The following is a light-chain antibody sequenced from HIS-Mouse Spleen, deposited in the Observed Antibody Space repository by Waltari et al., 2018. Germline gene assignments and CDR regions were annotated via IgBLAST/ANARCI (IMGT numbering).Light chain of an antibody. CDR1: KLGDKY. V-gene: IGLV3-1*01. J-gene: IGLJ3*02. CDR2: QDS. Sequence: SYELTQPPSVSVSPGQTASITCSGDKLGDKYACWYQQKPGQSPVLVIYQDSKRPSGCPERFSGSNSGNTATLTIGGTQAMDEADYYCQAWDSSTGVFGGGTKLTVL. CDR3: QAWDSSTGV.